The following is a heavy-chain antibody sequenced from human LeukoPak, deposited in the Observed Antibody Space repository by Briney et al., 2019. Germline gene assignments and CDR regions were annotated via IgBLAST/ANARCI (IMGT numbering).Heavy chain of an antibody. CDR1: GFTFSSYS. D-gene: IGHD6-13*01. V-gene: IGHV3-21*01. Sequence: PGGSLRLSCAASGFTFSSYSMNWVRQAPGQGLEWVSSISSASSYVYYADSVKGRFTISRDNTKKSLYLQMNSLRAEDTAVYYCARGLRYSSSWYNFDYWGQGTLVTVSS. CDR2: ISSASSYV. J-gene: IGHJ4*02. CDR3: ARGLRYSSSWYNFDY.